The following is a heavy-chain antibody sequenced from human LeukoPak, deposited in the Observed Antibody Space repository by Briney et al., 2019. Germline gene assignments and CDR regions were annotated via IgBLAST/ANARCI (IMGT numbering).Heavy chain of an antibody. J-gene: IGHJ6*03. CDR3: ARAPWPRQLVHYYLDV. V-gene: IGHV4-34*01. CDR1: GVSFSGYF. CDR2: INHSGST. Sequence: SETLSLTCAVYGVSFSGYFRSWIRQPPGKGLEWIGEINHSGSTNYNPSLKSRVTVSVDTSKNQFSLNLSSVTAADTAVYYCARAPWPRQLVHYYLDVWAKRTTVTVSS. D-gene: IGHD6-6*01.